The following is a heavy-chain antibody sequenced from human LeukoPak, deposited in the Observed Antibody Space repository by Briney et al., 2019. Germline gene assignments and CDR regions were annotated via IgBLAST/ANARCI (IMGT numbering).Heavy chain of an antibody. CDR3: ARDKQHSYGRYFDR. J-gene: IGHJ4*02. CDR2: MQSTGNS. V-gene: IGHV4-59*01. Sequence: NPSETLSLTCTVSGGSISTYHWNWIRKSPGKGLEWIGYMQSTGNSNYNPSLKSRVTMSADMSRNQIVLNLSSVTAADTAVYFCARDKQHSYGRYFDRWGQGTLVTVSS. CDR1: GGSISTYH. D-gene: IGHD5-18*01.